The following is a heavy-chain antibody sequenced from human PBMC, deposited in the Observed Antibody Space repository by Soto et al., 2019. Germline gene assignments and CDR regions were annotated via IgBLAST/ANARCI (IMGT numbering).Heavy chain of an antibody. CDR2: RWSDGCNQ. D-gene: IGHD3-3*01. V-gene: IGHV3-33*06. CDR1: GFTFSSYG. J-gene: IGHJ4*02. Sequence: QVQLVESGGGVVQPGRSLRLSCAASGFTFSSYGMHWVRQAPGKGLEWVAGRWSDGCNQYYADSVKGRFTISSDNSKNTLYLQMNSLTAEDTAVYYCAKVLLSGPFDYWGQGTLVTVSS. CDR3: AKVLLSGPFDY.